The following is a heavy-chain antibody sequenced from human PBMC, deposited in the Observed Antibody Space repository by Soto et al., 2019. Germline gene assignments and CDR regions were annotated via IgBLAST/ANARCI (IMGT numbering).Heavy chain of an antibody. CDR2: VYYTGTT. V-gene: IGHV4-59*01. Sequence: SETLSLTCTVSGGSIGSYHWSWVRQPPGKGMEWIASVYYTGTTNYNPSLGSRVTISIDAPGNRFSMEITSVTAADTAIYYCARDTVLTGMFDFWGQGTLVTVSS. J-gene: IGHJ4*02. D-gene: IGHD4-17*01. CDR1: GGSIGSYH. CDR3: ARDTVLTGMFDF.